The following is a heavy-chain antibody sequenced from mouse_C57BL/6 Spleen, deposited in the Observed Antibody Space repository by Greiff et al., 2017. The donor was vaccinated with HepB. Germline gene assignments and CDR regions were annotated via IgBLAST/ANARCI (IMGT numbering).Heavy chain of an antibody. D-gene: IGHD2-5*01. V-gene: IGHV3-6*01. J-gene: IGHJ4*01. Sequence: EVQLQESGPGLVKPSQSLSLTCSVTGYSITSGYYWNWIRQFPGNKLEWIGYISYDGSNNYNPSLKNRITITRDTSKNQFFLKLNSVTTEDTATYYCARDGYSNYAYAMDYWGLGTSVTVSS. CDR2: ISYDGSN. CDR3: ARDGYSNYAYAMDY. CDR1: GYSITSGYY.